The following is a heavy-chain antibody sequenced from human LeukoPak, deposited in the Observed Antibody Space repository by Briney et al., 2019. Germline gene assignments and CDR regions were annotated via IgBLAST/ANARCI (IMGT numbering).Heavy chain of an antibody. CDR3: AKSVSETDVVVPAAINWFDR. V-gene: IGHV1-18*01. CDR2: ISAYNGNT. J-gene: IGHJ5*02. D-gene: IGHD2-2*02. CDR1: GYTFTSYG. Sequence: ASVKVSFKASGYTFTSYGISWVRQAPGQGLEWMGWISAYNGNTNYAQKLQGRVTMTTDTSTSTAYMELRSLRSDDTAVYYCAKSVSETDVVVPAAINWFDRWGQGTLVTVSS.